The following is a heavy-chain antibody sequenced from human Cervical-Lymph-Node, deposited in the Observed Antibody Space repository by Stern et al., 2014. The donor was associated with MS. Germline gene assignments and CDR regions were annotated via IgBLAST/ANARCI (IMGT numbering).Heavy chain of an antibody. V-gene: IGHV5-10-1*03. CDR2: IVPSDSYT. Sequence: QLVQSGAEVKKPGGSLRISCKGSGYSFTSYWISWVRQMPGKGLEWVGRIVPSDSYTNYSPSFQGHVTISADKSISTAYLQWSSLKASDTAMYYCARRCSRRIDAFDIWGQGTMVTVSS. D-gene: IGHD2-15*01. CDR1: GYSFTSYW. J-gene: IGHJ3*02. CDR3: ARRCSRRIDAFDI.